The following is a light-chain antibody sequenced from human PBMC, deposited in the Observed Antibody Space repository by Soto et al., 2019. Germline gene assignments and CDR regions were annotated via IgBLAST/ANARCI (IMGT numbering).Light chain of an antibody. CDR1: SSDVGYYNY. CDR3: CSYAGSYTFYV. Sequence: QSVLTQPRSVSGSPGQSGTISCTGTSSDVGYYNYVSWYQQHPGTAPKLMIYDVSMRPSGVPDRFSGSKSGNTASLTISGLQAEDEADYYCCSYAGSYTFYVFGTGTKVTVL. CDR2: DVS. V-gene: IGLV2-11*01. J-gene: IGLJ1*01.